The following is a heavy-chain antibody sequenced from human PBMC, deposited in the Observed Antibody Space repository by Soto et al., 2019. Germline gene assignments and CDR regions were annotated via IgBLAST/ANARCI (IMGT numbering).Heavy chain of an antibody. CDR3: VIFPQNCITSSPCCLFFDY. V-gene: IGHV1-3*01. Sequence: ASVKVSCKASGYTFSNYGIHWVRQAPGQRLERMGLINAGNGNTKYSQKFQGRVTLSRDTSASTAYMELSSLRSEDTALYYCVIFPQNCITSSPCCLFFDYWGQGTLVTVSS. CDR2: INAGNGNT. CDR1: GYTFSNYG. D-gene: IGHD3-10*01. J-gene: IGHJ4*02.